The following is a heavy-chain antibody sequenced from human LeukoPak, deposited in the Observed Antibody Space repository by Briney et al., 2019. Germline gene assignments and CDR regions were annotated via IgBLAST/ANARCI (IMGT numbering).Heavy chain of an antibody. CDR2: ISDSGGNT. Sequence: GGSLRLSCAASGFTFSNYAMSWVRQAPGKGLEWVSGISDSGGNTHYADSVRGRFTISRDNSKNTLYLQMNSLRVADAAVYYCARNSLGYCSGGSCYSSWYFDLWGRGTLVTVSS. CDR3: ARNSLGYCSGGSCYSSWYFDL. CDR1: GFTFSNYA. J-gene: IGHJ2*01. D-gene: IGHD2-15*01. V-gene: IGHV3-23*01.